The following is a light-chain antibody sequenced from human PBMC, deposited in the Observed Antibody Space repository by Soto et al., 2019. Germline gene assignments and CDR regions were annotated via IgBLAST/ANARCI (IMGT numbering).Light chain of an antibody. J-gene: IGKJ2*01. CDR1: QSVCNY. Sequence: EIVLTQSPATLSLSPGERATLSCRTNQSVCNYFAWIQQKPGQAPRLLIYAASNRARGIPARFSGSRSGTDYTLTIGSMDPDYFAVYFCQQNSKGAQAFAPGTKLEIK. V-gene: IGKV3-11*01. CDR3: QQNSKGAQA. CDR2: AAS.